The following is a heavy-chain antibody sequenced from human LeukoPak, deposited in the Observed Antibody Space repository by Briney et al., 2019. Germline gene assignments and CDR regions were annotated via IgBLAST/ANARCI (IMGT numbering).Heavy chain of an antibody. CDR1: GYTFTGYY. Sequence: ASVTVSCKASGYTFTGYYMHWVRQAPGQGLEWMGWINPNSGGTNYAQKFQGRVTMTRDTSISTAYMELSRLRSDDTAVYYCAREGLFEYCSSTSCFFSFFDPWGQGTLVTVSS. D-gene: IGHD2-2*01. J-gene: IGHJ5*02. CDR2: INPNSGGT. V-gene: IGHV1-2*02. CDR3: AREGLFEYCSSTSCFFSFFDP.